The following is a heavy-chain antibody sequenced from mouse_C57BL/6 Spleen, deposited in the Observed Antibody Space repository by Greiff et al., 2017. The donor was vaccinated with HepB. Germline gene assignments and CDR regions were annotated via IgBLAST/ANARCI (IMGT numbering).Heavy chain of an antibody. Sequence: EVQLQQSGPELVKPGASVKISCKASGYTFTDYYMNWVKQSNGKSLEWIGEINPNNGGTSYNQKFKGKATLAVDKSSSTAYMEHRSLTSEDSAVYYCALGGCTTVVATPFDYWGQGTTLTVSS. CDR2: INPNNGGT. D-gene: IGHD1-1*01. V-gene: IGHV1-26*01. CDR1: GYTFTDYY. J-gene: IGHJ2*01. CDR3: ALGGCTTVVATPFDY.